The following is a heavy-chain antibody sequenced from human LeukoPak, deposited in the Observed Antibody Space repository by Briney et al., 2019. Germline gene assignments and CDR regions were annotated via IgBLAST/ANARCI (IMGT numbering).Heavy chain of an antibody. CDR1: GGSISSYY. CDR3: AREGITYYYDSSAQDAFDI. J-gene: IGHJ3*02. CDR2: IYYSGST. V-gene: IGHV4-59*01. Sequence: SETLSLTCTVSGGSISSYYWSWIRQPPGKGLEWIGYIYYSGSTNYNPSLKSRVTISVDTSKNQFSLKLSSVTAADTAAYYCAREGITYYYDSSAQDAFDIWGQGTMVTVSS. D-gene: IGHD3-22*01.